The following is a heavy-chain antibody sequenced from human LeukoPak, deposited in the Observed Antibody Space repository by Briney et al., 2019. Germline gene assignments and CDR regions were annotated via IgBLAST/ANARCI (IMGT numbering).Heavy chain of an antibody. V-gene: IGHV1-8*01. J-gene: IGHJ4*02. Sequence: GASVKVSCKASGYTFTSYDINWVRQATGQGLEWMGWMNPNSGNTGYAQKFQGRVTMTRNTSISTAYMELSSLRSEDTAVYYCARGGALWFGESSPPNDYWGQGTLVTVSS. CDR2: MNPNSGNT. CDR3: ARGGALWFGESSPPNDY. CDR1: GYTFTSYD. D-gene: IGHD3-10*01.